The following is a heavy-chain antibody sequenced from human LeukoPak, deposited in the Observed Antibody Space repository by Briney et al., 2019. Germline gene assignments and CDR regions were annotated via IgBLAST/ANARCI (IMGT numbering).Heavy chain of an antibody. CDR3: ARQSRNSDYDYDGFHV. V-gene: IGHV5-51*01. J-gene: IGHJ3*01. D-gene: IGHD4/OR15-4a*01. Sequence: GESLKISCKGSGYSFTDYWIGWVRQMPGKGLEWVGIIYPDDSDTRYSPSFQGQVTLSADKSISTAYLQWSSLKASDTAMYYCARQSRNSDYDYDGFHVWGQGTMVTVSS. CDR2: IYPDDSDT. CDR1: GYSFTDYW.